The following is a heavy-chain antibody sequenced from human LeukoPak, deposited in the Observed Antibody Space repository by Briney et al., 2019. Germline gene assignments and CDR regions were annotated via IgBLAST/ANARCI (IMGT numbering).Heavy chain of an antibody. CDR1: GYTFTGYY. D-gene: IGHD1-1*01. V-gene: IGHV1-2*02. CDR3: ARVTRYLANWYFDY. J-gene: IGHJ4*02. CDR2: INPNSGGT. Sequence: VASVKLSCKASGYTFTGYYMHWVRQAPGQGLEWMGWINPNSGGTNYAQKFQGRVTMTRDTSISTAYMELSRLRSDDTAVYYCARVTRYLANWYFDYWGQGTLVTVSS.